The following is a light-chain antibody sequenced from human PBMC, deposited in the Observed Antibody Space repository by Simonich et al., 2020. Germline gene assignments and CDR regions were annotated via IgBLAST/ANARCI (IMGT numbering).Light chain of an antibody. CDR3: QQYYSTPYT. Sequence: DIVMTQSPDSLAVSLGERATINCKSSQSVLYSSNNKNYLAWYQQKPGQPPTLLIYWAATRESGVPDRFSGSGSGTDFTLTISSLQAEDVAVYYCQQYYSTPYTFGQRTKLEIK. CDR2: WAA. V-gene: IGKV4-1*01. CDR1: QSVLYSSNNKNY. J-gene: IGKJ2*01.